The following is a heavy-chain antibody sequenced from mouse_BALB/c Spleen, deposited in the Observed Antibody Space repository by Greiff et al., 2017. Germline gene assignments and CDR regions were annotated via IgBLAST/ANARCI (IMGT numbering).Heavy chain of an antibody. CDR3: ARALHLLWFAY. CDR1: GFTFTDYY. V-gene: IGHV7-3*02. Sequence: EVHLVESGGGLVQPGGSLRLSCATSGFTFTDYYMSWVRQPPGKALEWLGFIRNKANGYTTEYSASVKGRFTISRDNSQSILYLQINTLRAEDSATYYCARALHLLWFAYWGQGTLVTVSA. D-gene: IGHD2-1*01. J-gene: IGHJ3*01. CDR2: IRNKANGYTT.